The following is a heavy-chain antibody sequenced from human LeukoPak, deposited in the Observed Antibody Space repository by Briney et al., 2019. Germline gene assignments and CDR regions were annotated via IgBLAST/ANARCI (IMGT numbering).Heavy chain of an antibody. CDR2: LSGSGITT. CDR1: GFTFSNSA. V-gene: IGHV3-23*01. CDR3: AKGIYSSGWSYFDY. Sequence: GGSLRLSCAASGFTFSNSAMSRVRQAPGKELEWVSTLSGSGITTYYADSVKGRFTISRDNSKNTLYLQMNSLRAEDTAVYYCAKGIYSSGWSYFDYWGHGTLVTVSS. D-gene: IGHD6-19*01. J-gene: IGHJ4*01.